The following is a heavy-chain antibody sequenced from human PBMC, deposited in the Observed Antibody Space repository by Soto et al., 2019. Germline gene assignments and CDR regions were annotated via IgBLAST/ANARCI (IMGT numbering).Heavy chain of an antibody. CDR2: ISAYNGNT. CDR3: ARDTAYYDSSDGPVY. V-gene: IGHV1-18*01. D-gene: IGHD3-22*01. Sequence: QVQLVQSGAEVKKPGASVKVSCKASGYTFTSYGISWVRQAPGQGLEWMGWISAYNGNTNYAQKLQGRVTMTTDTSTGTAYMELRSLRSDDTAVYYCARDTAYYDSSDGPVYWGQGTLVTVSS. CDR1: GYTFTSYG. J-gene: IGHJ4*02.